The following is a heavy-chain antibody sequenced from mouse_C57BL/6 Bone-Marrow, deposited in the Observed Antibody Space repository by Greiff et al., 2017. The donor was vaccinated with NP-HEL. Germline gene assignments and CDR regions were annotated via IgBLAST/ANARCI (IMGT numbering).Heavy chain of an antibody. CDR1: GYTFTDYY. Sequence: VQLQQSGAELVRPGASVKLSCKASGYTFTDYYINWVKQRPGQGLEWIARIYPGSGNTYYNEKFKGKATLTAEKSSSTAYMQLSSLTSEDSAVYFCAGNYEAWFAYWGQGTLVTVSA. CDR3: AGNYEAWFAY. D-gene: IGHD2-1*01. CDR2: IYPGSGNT. J-gene: IGHJ3*01. V-gene: IGHV1-76*01.